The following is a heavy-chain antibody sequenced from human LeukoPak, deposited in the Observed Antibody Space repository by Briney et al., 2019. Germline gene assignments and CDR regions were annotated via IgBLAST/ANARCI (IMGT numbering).Heavy chain of an antibody. Sequence: ASVTVSFKASGYTFTVYYMHWVRQAPGQGGEGMGWINPNSGGTNYAQKFQGRVTMTRDTSISTAYMELSRLRSDDTAVYYCARVAYYYDSSGYLFDYWGQGTLVTVSS. D-gene: IGHD3-22*01. CDR1: GYTFTVYY. CDR3: ARVAYYYDSSGYLFDY. V-gene: IGHV1-2*02. CDR2: INPNSGGT. J-gene: IGHJ4*02.